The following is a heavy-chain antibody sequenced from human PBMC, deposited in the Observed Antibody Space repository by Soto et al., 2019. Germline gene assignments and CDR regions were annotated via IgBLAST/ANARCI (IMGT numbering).Heavy chain of an antibody. CDR2: ISGSGGST. J-gene: IGHJ4*02. CDR3: AKLRIAAAGTFGYFDY. CDR1: GFTFSSYA. V-gene: IGHV3-23*01. D-gene: IGHD6-13*01. Sequence: EVQLLESGGGLVQPGGSLRLSCAASGFTFSSYAMSWVRQAPGKGLEWVSAISGSGGSTYYADSVKGRFTISRDNSKNTLYLQMNSLRAEDTAVYYCAKLRIAAAGTFGYFDYWGQGTLVTVSS.